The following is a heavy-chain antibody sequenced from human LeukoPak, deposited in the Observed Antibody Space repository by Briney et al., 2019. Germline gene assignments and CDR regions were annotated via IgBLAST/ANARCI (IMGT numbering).Heavy chain of an antibody. V-gene: IGHV5-51*01. Sequence: GESLRISCKGSGYTFSSYWNGWVRQMPGKGLEWMGIIYPGDSDTRYSPSLQGQVTISVDTSIGTAYLQWSSLKASDTAIYYCARQNDFRLDYWGQGTLVTVSS. CDR1: GYTFSSYW. CDR2: IYPGDSDT. CDR3: ARQNDFRLDY. J-gene: IGHJ4*02. D-gene: IGHD3-3*01.